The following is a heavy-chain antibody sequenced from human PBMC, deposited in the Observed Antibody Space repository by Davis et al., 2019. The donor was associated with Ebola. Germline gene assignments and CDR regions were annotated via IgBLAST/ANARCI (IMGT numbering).Heavy chain of an antibody. D-gene: IGHD5-24*01. V-gene: IGHV3-11*06. CDR1: GFSFSDYY. CDR3: ARGPRKMATTNFDY. CDR2: ISISSGFT. J-gene: IGHJ4*02. Sequence: GESLNISCAASGFSFSDYYMSCIRQAPGKRREWVSYISISSGFTNYADSVKGRFTISRDNAKNSLYLKMNSLRAEDTAVYYCARGPRKMATTNFDYWGQGTLVTVSS.